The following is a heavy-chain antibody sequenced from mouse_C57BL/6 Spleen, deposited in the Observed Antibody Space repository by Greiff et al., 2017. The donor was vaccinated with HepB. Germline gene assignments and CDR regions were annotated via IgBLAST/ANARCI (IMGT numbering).Heavy chain of an antibody. CDR1: GYTFTSYW. J-gene: IGHJ4*01. V-gene: IGHV1-64*01. Sequence: QVQLKQPGAELVKPGASVKLSCKASGYTFTSYWMHWVKQRPGQGLEWIGMIHPNSGSTNYNEKFKSKATLTVDKSSSTAYMQLSSLTSEDSAVYYCARRDYDYDEEGYAMDYWGQGTSVTVSS. CDR3: ARRDYDYDEEGYAMDY. D-gene: IGHD2-4*01. CDR2: IHPNSGST.